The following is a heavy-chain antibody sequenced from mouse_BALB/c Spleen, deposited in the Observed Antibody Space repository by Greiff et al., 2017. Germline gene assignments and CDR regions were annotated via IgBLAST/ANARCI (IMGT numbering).Heavy chain of an antibody. V-gene: IGHV5-12-2*01. D-gene: IGHD2-12*01. CDR2: ISNGGGST. CDR1: GFTFSSYT. CDR3: ARDYSYDGFAY. Sequence: EVHLVESGGGLVQPGGSLKLSCAASGFTFSSYTMSWVRQTPEKRLEWVAYISNGGGSTYYPDTVTGRFTISRDNAKNTLYLKMSSLKSEDTAMYCCARDYSYDGFAYWGQGTLVTVSA. J-gene: IGHJ3*01.